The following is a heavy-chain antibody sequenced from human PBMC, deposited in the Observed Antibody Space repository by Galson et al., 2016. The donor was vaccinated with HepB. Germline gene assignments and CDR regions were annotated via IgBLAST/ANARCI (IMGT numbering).Heavy chain of an antibody. CDR3: TRDHLSGNQ. J-gene: IGHJ4*02. CDR2: IVPIFGTT. Sequence: SVKVSCKASADTLKNYIVNWVRKAPGQGLEWMGEIVPIFGTTNYAQKFQGRLTITADESTSTAYMELSSLISEDTAVYFCTRDHLSGNQWGQGTLVTVSS. V-gene: IGHV1-69*13. CDR1: ADTLKNYI. D-gene: IGHD1-14*01.